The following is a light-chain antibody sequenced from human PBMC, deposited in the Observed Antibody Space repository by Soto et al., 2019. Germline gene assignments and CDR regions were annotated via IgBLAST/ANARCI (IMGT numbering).Light chain of an antibody. CDR3: SSYTGGNPSYV. CDR1: SSDVGGYDY. CDR2: EAT. V-gene: IGLV2-8*01. Sequence: QSVLTQPPSASGSPGQSVTISCTGTSSDVGGYDYVSWYQQHPGKAPKLMIYEATIRPSGVSDRFSGSKSGNTASLTVSGLQAEDEADYYCSSYTGGNPSYVFGTGTKV. J-gene: IGLJ1*01.